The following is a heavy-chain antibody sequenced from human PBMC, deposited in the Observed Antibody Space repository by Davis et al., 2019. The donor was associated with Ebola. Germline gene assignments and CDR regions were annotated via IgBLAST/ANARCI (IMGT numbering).Heavy chain of an antibody. D-gene: IGHD6-6*01. J-gene: IGHJ6*02. CDR2: ISYDGSNK. V-gene: IGHV3-30*18. CDR3: AKELWYSSSSDLIHYYYGMDV. Sequence: GGSLRLSCAASGFTFSSYGLHWVRQAPGKGLEWVAVISYDGSNKYSADSVKGRFTISRDNSKNTLYLQMNSLRAEDTAVYYCAKELWYSSSSDLIHYYYGMDVWGQGTTVTVSS. CDR1: GFTFSSYG.